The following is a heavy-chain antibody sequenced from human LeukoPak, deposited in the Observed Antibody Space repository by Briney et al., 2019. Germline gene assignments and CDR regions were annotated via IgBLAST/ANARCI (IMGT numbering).Heavy chain of an antibody. CDR2: INPNSGGT. J-gene: IGHJ4*02. D-gene: IGHD6-13*01. CDR1: GYTFNGYY. Sequence: GASVKVSCKASGYTFNGYYVHWVRQAPGQGLEWMGWINPNSGGTNYAQKFQGRVTMTRDTSTSTVYMELSSLRSEDTAVYYCARGDIAAVRGGTVDYWGQGTLVTVSS. CDR3: ARGDIAAVRGGTVDY. V-gene: IGHV1-2*02.